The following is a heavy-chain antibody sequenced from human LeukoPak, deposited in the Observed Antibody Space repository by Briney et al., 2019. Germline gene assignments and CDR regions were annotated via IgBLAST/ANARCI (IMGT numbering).Heavy chain of an antibody. CDR3: AKDLENYYDSSGYVDY. V-gene: IGHV3-30*18. D-gene: IGHD3-22*01. CDR1: GFTFSRYG. Sequence: PGSSLTLSCAASGFTFSRYGMHWVRQAPGKGLEWVAAISDDGSNKYYADSVKGRFTISRDNSKHSVYLQMNSVGAEDAAVYNCAKDLENYYDSSGYVDYWGQGTLVTVSS. J-gene: IGHJ4*02. CDR2: ISDDGSNK.